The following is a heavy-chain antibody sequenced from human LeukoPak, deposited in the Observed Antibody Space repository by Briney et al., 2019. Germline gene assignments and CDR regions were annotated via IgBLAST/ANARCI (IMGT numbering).Heavy chain of an antibody. CDR3: ARGDYYGSGSYDY. D-gene: IGHD3-10*01. CDR1: GFTFSNYW. J-gene: IGHJ4*02. CDR2: INQDGSEK. V-gene: IGHV3-7*01. Sequence: PGGSLRLPCAASGFTFSNYWMNWVRQAPGKGLEWVANINQDGSEKYYVDSMKGRFTISRDNARNSLYLQMNSLRTEDTAVYYCARGDYYGSGSYDYWGQGTLVTVSS.